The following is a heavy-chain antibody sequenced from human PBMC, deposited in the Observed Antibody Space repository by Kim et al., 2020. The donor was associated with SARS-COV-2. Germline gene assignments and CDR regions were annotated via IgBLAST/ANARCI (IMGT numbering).Heavy chain of an antibody. Sequence: SVKVSCKASGGTFSSYAISWVRQAPGQGLEWMGGIIPIFGTANYAQKFQGRVTITADESTSTAYMELSSLRSEDTAVYYCARDSQPQIIVVVPAAMSDYYYYYGMDVWGQGTTVTVSS. CDR1: GGTFSSYA. CDR2: IIPIFGTA. D-gene: IGHD2-2*01. V-gene: IGHV1-69*13. J-gene: IGHJ6*02. CDR3: ARDSQPQIIVVVPAAMSDYYYYYGMDV.